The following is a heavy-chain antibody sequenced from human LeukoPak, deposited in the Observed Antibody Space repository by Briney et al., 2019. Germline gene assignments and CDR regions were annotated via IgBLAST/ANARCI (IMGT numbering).Heavy chain of an antibody. CDR1: GGSFSAYY. CDR2: IFYSGGT. V-gene: IGHV4-34*12. J-gene: IGHJ3*02. CDR3: AKSNGYGLVDI. D-gene: IGHD3-10*01. Sequence: ASETLSLTCAVYGGSFSAYYWSWIRQTPGKGLEWIGNIFYSGGTYYSPSLTSRVTISLDTSRNQFSLKLNSVTAADTAVYYCAKSNGYGLVDIWGQGTMVTVSS.